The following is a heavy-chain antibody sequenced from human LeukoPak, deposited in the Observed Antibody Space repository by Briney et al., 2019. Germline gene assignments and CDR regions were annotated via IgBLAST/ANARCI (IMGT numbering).Heavy chain of an antibody. D-gene: IGHD1-26*01. Sequence: ASVKVSCKASGYTFTSYYMHWVRQAPGQGLEWMGWINPNSGGTNYAQKFQGWVTMTRDTSISTAYMELSRLRSDDTAVYYCARARPNRYSGSQPGEYYFDYWGQGTLVTVSS. CDR2: INPNSGGT. J-gene: IGHJ4*02. V-gene: IGHV1-2*04. CDR1: GYTFTSYY. CDR3: ARARPNRYSGSQPGEYYFDY.